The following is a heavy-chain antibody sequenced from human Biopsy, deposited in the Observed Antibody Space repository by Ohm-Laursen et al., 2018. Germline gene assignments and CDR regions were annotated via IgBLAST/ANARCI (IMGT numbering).Heavy chain of an antibody. CDR2: ISNRGST. CDR3: ARLYRLDDYWNDDPPDAFDV. D-gene: IGHD3-3*01. J-gene: IGHJ3*01. V-gene: IGHV4-59*01. CDR1: GGSISSYY. Sequence: TLSLTCTVSGGSISSYYWSWIRQSPGKGLEWIGYISNRGSTNYNPSLRGRVTISVDTSKNQFSLKLSSVTAADTAVFFCARLYRLDDYWNDDPPDAFDVWGQGTRVTVSS.